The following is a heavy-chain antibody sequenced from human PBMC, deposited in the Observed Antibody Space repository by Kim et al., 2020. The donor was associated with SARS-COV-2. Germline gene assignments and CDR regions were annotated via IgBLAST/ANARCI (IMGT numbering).Heavy chain of an antibody. J-gene: IGHJ4*02. CDR3: ASGDSSSRWGYYFDY. D-gene: IGHD6-13*01. CDR2: ISDSSSTI. CDR1: GFTFSTYS. Sequence: GGSLRLSCAGSGFTFSTYSMNWVRQAPGKGLEWVSYISDSSSTIYYADSVKGRFTISRDNAKNSLYLQMNSLRDEDTAVYYCASGDSSSRWGYYFDYWGQGTLVTVSS. V-gene: IGHV3-48*02.